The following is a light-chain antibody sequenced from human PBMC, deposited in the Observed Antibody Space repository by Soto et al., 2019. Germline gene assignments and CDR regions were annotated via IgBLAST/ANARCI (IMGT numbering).Light chain of an antibody. V-gene: IGKV3-15*01. J-gene: IGKJ1*01. CDR1: QSVSSN. CDR2: GAS. Sequence: EIVLTQSPDTLSVSPGQRATVSCRASQSVSSNLAWYQQKPGQAPRLLIYGASTRATGIPARFSGSGSGTEFTLTISSLQSEDFAVYYCQQYNNWPRTFGQGTKVDI. CDR3: QQYNNWPRT.